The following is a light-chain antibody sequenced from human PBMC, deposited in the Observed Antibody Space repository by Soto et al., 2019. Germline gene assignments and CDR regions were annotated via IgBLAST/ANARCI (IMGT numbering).Light chain of an antibody. V-gene: IGKV3D-15*01. CDR1: HSVSIN. CDR2: DAS. J-gene: IGKJ1*01. Sequence: EVVVAQYRATLSVSPGERATRSCRASHSVSINLAWYQQKPGQAPRLLIYDASTRATGIPARFSGSGSGTEFTLTISRLEPEDFAVSYCQQYGSPPRTFGQGTKVDIK. CDR3: QQYGSPPRT.